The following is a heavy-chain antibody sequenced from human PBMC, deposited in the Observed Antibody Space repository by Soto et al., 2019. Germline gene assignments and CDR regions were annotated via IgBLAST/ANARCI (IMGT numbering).Heavy chain of an antibody. V-gene: IGHV6-1*01. J-gene: IGHJ4*02. CDR2: TYYRSKWYS. CDR1: WYSFSINIAA. D-gene: IGHD1-1*01. CDR3: ERGTGSITT. Sequence: SQTLSLTCASSWYSFSINIAALDSIRLSPSRGLEWLGRTYYRSKWYSVYAPSVKSRITINPDTSKNQFSLQLNSVTPDDTAIYNCERGTGSITTWGKGTLVTXS.